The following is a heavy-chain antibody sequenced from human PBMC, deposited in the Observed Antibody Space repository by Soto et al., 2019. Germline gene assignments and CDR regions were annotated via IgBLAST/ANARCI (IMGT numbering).Heavy chain of an antibody. J-gene: IGHJ4*02. D-gene: IGHD3-22*01. CDR2: ISARGDRT. V-gene: IGHV3-23*01. CDR1: GFTFSDYA. Sequence: GGYLRLSCAASGFTFSDYAMTWARQATGKGLEWVSAISARGDRTYYADSVKGRLTISRDNSMNTQYLQMNDLRVEDTALYYCAKWREGTMIYFDHWGQGILVTVSS. CDR3: AKWREGTMIYFDH.